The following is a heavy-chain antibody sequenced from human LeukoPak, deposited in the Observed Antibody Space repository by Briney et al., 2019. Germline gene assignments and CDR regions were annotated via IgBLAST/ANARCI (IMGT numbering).Heavy chain of an antibody. D-gene: IGHD1-1*01. CDR2: ISSSPINI. V-gene: IGHV3-48*03. Sequence: GGSLRLSCAASGFTFSDYGMNWASQAPGEGLEWVSYISSSPINIYYADSVGGRFTTSRDNAKNSVFLQMNSLRAEDTAVYYCARGSADDDDKWIDPWGQGTLVTVSS. CDR3: ARGSADDDDKWIDP. CDR1: GFTFSDYG. J-gene: IGHJ5*02.